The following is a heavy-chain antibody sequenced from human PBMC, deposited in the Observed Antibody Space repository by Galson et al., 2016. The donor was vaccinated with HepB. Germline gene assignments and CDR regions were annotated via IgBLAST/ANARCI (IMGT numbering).Heavy chain of an antibody. Sequence: SETLSLTCTVSGGSNSNDFWSWIRQPPGEGLEWIGYFSFSGSINYNPSLKSRVTISIDTSQNQFSLSLSSVTAADTAIYYCARGYDSNAYYYGNDAFDIWGLGTMVTVSS. CDR3: ARGYDSNAYYYGNDAFDI. V-gene: IGHV4-59*01. J-gene: IGHJ3*02. CDR1: GGSNSNDF. CDR2: FSFSGSI. D-gene: IGHD3-22*01.